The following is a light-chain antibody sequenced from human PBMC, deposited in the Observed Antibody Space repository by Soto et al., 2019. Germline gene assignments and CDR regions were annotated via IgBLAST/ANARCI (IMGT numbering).Light chain of an antibody. Sequence: QSALAQPASVSGSPGQSITISCTGTSSDVGGYNYVSWYQQHPGKAPNLMIYEVSNRPSGVSYRFSGSKSGNTASLTISGLQAEDEADYYCNSYTRSGSIFRTRTKVT. CDR2: EVS. CDR3: NSYTRSGSI. V-gene: IGLV2-14*01. J-gene: IGLJ1*01. CDR1: SSDVGGYNY.